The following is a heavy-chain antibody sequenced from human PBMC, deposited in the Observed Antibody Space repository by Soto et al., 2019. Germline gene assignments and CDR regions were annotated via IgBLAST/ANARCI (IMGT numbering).Heavy chain of an antibody. CDR2: IIPIFGTA. J-gene: IGHJ4*02. Sequence: QVQLVQSGAEVKKPGSSVKVSCKASGGTFSSYAISWVRQAPGQGLEWMGGIIPIFGTANYEKKFQGRVTNTADKSTKTAYRELSSLRSEDTAVYYCGRDGGAGAGTLLHWGQGTLVSVSS. CDR1: GGTFSSYA. D-gene: IGHD6-19*01. CDR3: GRDGGAGAGTLLH. V-gene: IGHV1-69*06.